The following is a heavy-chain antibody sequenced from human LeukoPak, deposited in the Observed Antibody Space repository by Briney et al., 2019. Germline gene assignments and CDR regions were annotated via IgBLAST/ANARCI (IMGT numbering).Heavy chain of an antibody. CDR3: ARVAYSSSSGDY. CDR2: ISSSSSYI. CDR1: GFTFSSYR. V-gene: IGHV3-21*01. Sequence: PGGSLRLSCAASGFTFSSYRMNWARQAPGKGPEWVSSISSSSSYIYYADSVKGRFTIARDTAKNSLHLQMNSLRAEDTAVYYCARVAYSSSSGDYWGQGTLVTVAS. D-gene: IGHD6-6*01. J-gene: IGHJ4*02.